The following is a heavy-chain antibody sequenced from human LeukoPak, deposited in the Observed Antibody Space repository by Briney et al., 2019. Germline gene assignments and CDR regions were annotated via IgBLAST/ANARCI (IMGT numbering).Heavy chain of an antibody. CDR1: GGSISSYY. CDR3: ASQDYYDSSGTYWYFDL. D-gene: IGHD3-22*01. Sequence: SSETLSLTCTVSGGSISSYYWSWIRQPPGKGLEWIGYIYYSGSTNYNPSLKSRVTISVDTSKNQFSLKLSSVTAADTAVYYCASQDYYDSSGTYWYFDLWGRGTLVTVSS. J-gene: IGHJ2*01. CDR2: IYYSGST. V-gene: IGHV4-59*08.